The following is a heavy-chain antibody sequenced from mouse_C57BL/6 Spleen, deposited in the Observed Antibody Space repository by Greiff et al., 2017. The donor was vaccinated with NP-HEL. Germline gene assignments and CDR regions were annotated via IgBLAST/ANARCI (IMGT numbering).Heavy chain of an antibody. CDR2: ISYDGSN. CDR3: ARDGSSAWFAY. CDR1: GYSITSGYY. V-gene: IGHV3-6*01. J-gene: IGHJ3*01. D-gene: IGHD1-1*01. Sequence: VQLKQSGPGLVKPSQSLSLTCSVTGYSITSGYYWNWIRQFPGNKLEWMGYISYDGSNNYNPSLKNRISITRDTSKNQFFLKLNSVTTEDTATYYCARDGSSAWFAYWGQGTLVTVSA.